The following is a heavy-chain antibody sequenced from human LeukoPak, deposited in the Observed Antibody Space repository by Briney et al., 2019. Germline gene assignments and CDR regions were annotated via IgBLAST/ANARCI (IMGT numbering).Heavy chain of an antibody. CDR2: IYHSGST. CDR1: GGSISSGGYS. V-gene: IGHV4-30-2*01. D-gene: IGHD5-24*01. CDR3: ARGGVATIYGAFDI. Sequence: PSETLSLTCAVSGGSISSGGYSWSWIRQPPGKGLEWTGYIYHSGSTYYNPSLKSRVTISVDRTKNQFSLKLSSVTAADTAVYYCARGGVATIYGAFDISGQGTMVTVSS. J-gene: IGHJ3*02.